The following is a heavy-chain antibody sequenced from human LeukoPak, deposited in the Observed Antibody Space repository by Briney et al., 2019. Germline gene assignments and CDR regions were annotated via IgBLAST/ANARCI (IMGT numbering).Heavy chain of an antibody. CDR2: IYYGGST. CDR3: ARDQHYYDSSGSIDY. V-gene: IGHV4-31*03. CDR1: GGSISSGGYY. J-gene: IGHJ4*02. D-gene: IGHD3-22*01. Sequence: SETLSLTCTVSGGSISSGGYYWSWIRQHPGKGLEWIGYIYYGGSTYYNPSLKSRVTISVDTSKNQFSLKLSSVSAADTAVYYCARDQHYYDSSGSIDYWGQGTLVTVSS.